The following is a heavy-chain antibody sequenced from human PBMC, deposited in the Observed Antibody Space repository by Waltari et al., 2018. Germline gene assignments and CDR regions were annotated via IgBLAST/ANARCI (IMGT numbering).Heavy chain of an antibody. CDR1: GFTSSSYG. CDR2: ISGSGTTI. V-gene: IGHV3-48*03. CDR3: ARRFDS. Sequence: EVQLVESGGGLVRPGGSLRIPWAASGFTSSSYGMNGVRQAPGKGLEWISYISGSGTTIYYAGSVKGRFTISRDDAENSLYLQMNSLRAEDTALYYCARRFDSWGQGTRVTVSS. J-gene: IGHJ4*02.